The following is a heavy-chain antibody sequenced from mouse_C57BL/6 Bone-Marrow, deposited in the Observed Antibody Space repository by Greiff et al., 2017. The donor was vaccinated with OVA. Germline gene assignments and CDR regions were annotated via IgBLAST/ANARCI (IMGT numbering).Heavy chain of an antibody. J-gene: IGHJ2*01. CDR2: INPNNGGT. Sequence: VQLQQSGPELVKPGASVKISCKASGYTFTDYYMNWVKQTHGKSLEWIGDINPNNGGTSYNQKFKGKATLTVDKSSSTAYMELRSLTSEDSAVYYCARGGMVPFDYWGQGTTLTVSS. CDR1: GYTFTDYY. CDR3: ARGGMVPFDY. D-gene: IGHD2-3*01. V-gene: IGHV1-26*01.